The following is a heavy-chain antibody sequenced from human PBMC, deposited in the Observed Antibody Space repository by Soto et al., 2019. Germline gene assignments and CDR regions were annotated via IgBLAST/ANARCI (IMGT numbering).Heavy chain of an antibody. CDR2: IYPGDSDT. CDR1: GYSFTSYW. Sequence: GESLKISCKGSGYSFTSYWISWVRQMPGKGLEWMGIIYPGDSDTRYSPSFQGQVTISADKSISTAYLQWSSLKASDTAMYYCARSIVVVPAAPDAFDIWGQGTMVTVSS. CDR3: ARSIVVVPAAPDAFDI. J-gene: IGHJ3*02. V-gene: IGHV5-51*01. D-gene: IGHD2-2*01.